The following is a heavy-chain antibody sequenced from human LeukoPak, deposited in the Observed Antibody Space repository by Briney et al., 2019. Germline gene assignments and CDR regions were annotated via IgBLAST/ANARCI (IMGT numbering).Heavy chain of an antibody. D-gene: IGHD6-13*01. CDR3: ARGKQQLVPPFDY. Sequence: KASETLSLTCGVSGGSISSSNWWSWVRQPPGKGLEWIGEIHPSGEINYNPSLKSRVTISLDKSKNQFSLKMTSVTAVDTAIYYCARGKQQLVPPFDYWGQGALVTVSS. CDR1: GGSISSSNW. J-gene: IGHJ4*02. V-gene: IGHV4-4*02. CDR2: IHPSGEI.